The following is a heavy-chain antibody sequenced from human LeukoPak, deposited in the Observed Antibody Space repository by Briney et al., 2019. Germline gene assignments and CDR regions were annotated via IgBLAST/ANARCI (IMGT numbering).Heavy chain of an antibody. Sequence: GGSLRLSCAASWFTVSSNYMSWVRQAPGKGLEWVSVIYSGGSTYYADSGKGRFTISRHNSKNTLYLQMNSLRAEDTAVYYCAREDGSSGWRYWGQGTLVTVSS. CDR1: WFTVSSNY. CDR3: AREDGSSGWRY. D-gene: IGHD6-25*01. CDR2: IYSGGST. J-gene: IGHJ4*02. V-gene: IGHV3-53*04.